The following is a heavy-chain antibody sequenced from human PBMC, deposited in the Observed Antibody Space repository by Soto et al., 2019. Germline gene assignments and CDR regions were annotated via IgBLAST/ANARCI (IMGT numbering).Heavy chain of an antibody. CDR1: GGSISSYY. V-gene: IGHV4-59*05. D-gene: IGHD2-15*01. CDR2: IYYSGST. CDR3: ARGGWPHFDY. Sequence: SETLSLTCTVSGGSISSYYWSWIRQPPGKGLEWIGSIYYSGSTYYNPPLKSRVTISVDTSKNQFSLKLSSVTAADTAVYYCARGGWPHFDYWGQGTLVTVSS. J-gene: IGHJ4*02.